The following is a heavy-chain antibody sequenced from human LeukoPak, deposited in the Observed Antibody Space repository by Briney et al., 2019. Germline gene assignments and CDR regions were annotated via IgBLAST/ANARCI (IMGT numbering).Heavy chain of an antibody. CDR1: GYTFTSYY. J-gene: IGHJ4*02. Sequence: ASVTVSCKASGYTFTSYYMHWVRQAPGQGLEWMGIINPSGGSTSYAQKFQGRVTMTRDTSTSTVYMELSSLRSEDTAVYYCARETQGSSGWEGPDYWGQGTLVTVSS. CDR3: ARETQGSSGWEGPDY. D-gene: IGHD6-19*01. V-gene: IGHV1-46*01. CDR2: INPSGGST.